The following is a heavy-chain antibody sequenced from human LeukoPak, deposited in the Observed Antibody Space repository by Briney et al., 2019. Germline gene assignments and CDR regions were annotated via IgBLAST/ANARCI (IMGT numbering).Heavy chain of an antibody. CDR3: AKDSGGYLSSYYYGMDV. CDR2: ISWDGGST. Sequence: PGGALRLSCAASGFTFDDYTMHWARQAPGKGLECVSLISWDGGSTYYADSVKGRFTISRDNSKNSLYLQMNSLRTEDTALYYCAKDSGGYLSSYYYGMDVWGQGSTVTVSS. V-gene: IGHV3-43*01. CDR1: GFTFDDYT. D-gene: IGHD3-10*01. J-gene: IGHJ6*02.